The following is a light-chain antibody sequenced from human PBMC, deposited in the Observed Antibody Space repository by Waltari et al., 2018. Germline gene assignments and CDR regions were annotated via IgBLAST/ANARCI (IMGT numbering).Light chain of an antibody. CDR2: AAS. V-gene: IGKV3-20*01. Sequence: VLTQSPGTLSLSQGERATLSCRASQSVSKYLVWYQQRPGHAPRPLIYAASTRATGIPDRFSGSGFGTDCTLTISRLEPEDFAMYYCQNHERLPATFGQGTKVEIK. CDR1: QSVSKY. J-gene: IGKJ1*01. CDR3: QNHERLPAT.